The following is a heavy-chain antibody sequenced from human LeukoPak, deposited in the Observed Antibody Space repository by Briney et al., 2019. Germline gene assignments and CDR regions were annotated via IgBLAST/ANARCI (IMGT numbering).Heavy chain of an antibody. CDR3: AKRGVVIRVILVGFHKEAYYFDS. D-gene: IGHD3-10*01. Sequence: GGSLRLSCAASGFSFSNHYMRWIRQAPGRGLEWVAGISDTGGRTNYADSVKGRFTISRDNPKNILYLQMNSLRAEDTAVYFCAKRGVVIRVILVGFHKEAYYFDSWGQGALVTVSS. CDR2: ISDTGGRT. J-gene: IGHJ4*02. V-gene: IGHV3-23*01. CDR1: GFSFSNHY.